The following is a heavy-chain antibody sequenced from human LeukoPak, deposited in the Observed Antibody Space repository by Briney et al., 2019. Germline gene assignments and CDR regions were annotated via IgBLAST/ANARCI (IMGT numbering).Heavy chain of an antibody. V-gene: IGHV1-46*01. D-gene: IGHD3-3*01. CDR1: GYTFTVYH. CDR3: ARSVTIFGVATLGY. Sequence: VASVKVSCKASGYTFTVYHMHWVRQAPGQGLEWMEIINPSDGSTTYAQKFQGRVSITRDMSTSTIYMELSSLRSDDTAVYYCARSVTIFGVATLGYWGQGTPVTVSS. J-gene: IGHJ4*02. CDR2: INPSDGST.